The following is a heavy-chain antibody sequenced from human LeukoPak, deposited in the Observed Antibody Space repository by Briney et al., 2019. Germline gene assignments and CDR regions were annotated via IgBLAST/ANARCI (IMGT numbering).Heavy chain of an antibody. CDR2: ISWNSGSI. D-gene: IGHD1-26*01. V-gene: IGHV3-9*01. J-gene: IGHJ4*02. Sequence: GGSLRLSCAASGFTFDDYAMHWVRQAPGKGLEWVSGISWNSGSIGYADSVKGRFTISRDNAKNSLYLQMNSLRAEDTAVYYCAKEGLEWELLSYYFDYWGQGTLVTVSS. CDR3: AKEGLEWELLSYYFDY. CDR1: GFTFDDYA.